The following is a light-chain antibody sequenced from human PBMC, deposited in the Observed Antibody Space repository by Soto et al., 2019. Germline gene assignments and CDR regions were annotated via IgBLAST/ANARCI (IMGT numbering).Light chain of an antibody. J-gene: IGKJ1*01. CDR2: DAS. Sequence: PGERATLSCRASQSVGNNYVAWYQQKPGQAPRLLIHDASSRATGIPDRFSGSGSGTDFTLTISRLELEDFAVYFFQQCATSPLTFGQGTRVDIK. CDR1: QSVGNNY. CDR3: QQCATSPLT. V-gene: IGKV3-20*01.